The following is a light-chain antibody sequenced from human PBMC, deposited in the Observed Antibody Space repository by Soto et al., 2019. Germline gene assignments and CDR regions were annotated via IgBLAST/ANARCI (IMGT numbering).Light chain of an antibody. CDR1: SSDVGGYNY. Sequence: QSALTQPASVSGSPGQSITISCTGTSSDVGGYNYVSWYQQHPGKAPKLRIYDVSNRPAGVSNRFSGSKAGNTASLTISGLQAEDEAEYDSSSYTRGSKNNVFGAGTKLTVL. CDR3: SSYTRGSKNNV. V-gene: IGLV2-14*01. CDR2: DVS. J-gene: IGLJ1*01.